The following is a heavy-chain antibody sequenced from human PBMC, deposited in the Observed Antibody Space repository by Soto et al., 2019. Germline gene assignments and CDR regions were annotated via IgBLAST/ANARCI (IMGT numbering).Heavy chain of an antibody. CDR1: GFTFSTY. CDR2: ISASGAGT. Sequence: EVQLLESGGGFVQPGGSLRLSCAASGFTFSTYMTWVRQAPGKGLEWVSAISASGAGTYYADSVKGRFAISRDNSRNTLYLQMNSLRAEDTAIYYCAKDGSDQWPEHPDYWGQGTLVTVSS. D-gene: IGHD6-19*01. J-gene: IGHJ4*02. CDR3: AKDGSDQWPEHPDY. V-gene: IGHV3-23*01.